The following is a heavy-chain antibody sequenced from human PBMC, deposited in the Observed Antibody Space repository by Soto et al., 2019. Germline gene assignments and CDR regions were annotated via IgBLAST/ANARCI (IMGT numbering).Heavy chain of an antibody. CDR1: GFIFISFG. Sequence: PWGSLRLSCAASGFIFISFGMHFFRHSPCKGLEWVAHIWYDGSNTYYADSVRGRFTISRDNSRNTLYLQMNSLRAEDTAVYHCVRDLLGSGGHFDYWGQGTPVTVSS. V-gene: IGHV3-33*01. CDR2: IWYDGSNT. D-gene: IGHD7-27*01. CDR3: VRDLLGSGGHFDY. J-gene: IGHJ4*02.